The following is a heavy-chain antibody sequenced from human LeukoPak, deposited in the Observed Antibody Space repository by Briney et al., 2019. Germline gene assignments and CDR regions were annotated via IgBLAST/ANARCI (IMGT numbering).Heavy chain of an antibody. D-gene: IGHD6-19*01. V-gene: IGHV3-7*01. J-gene: IGHJ4*02. CDR3: ARRSRRSSGSDFDY. CDR1: GFTFSSYW. Sequence: GGSLRLSCAASGFTFSSYWMSWVRQAPGKGLEWVANIKQDGSEKYYVDSVKGRFTISRDNAKNSLYLQMNSLRAEDTAVYYCARRSRRSSGSDFDYWGQGTLVTVSS. CDR2: IKQDGSEK.